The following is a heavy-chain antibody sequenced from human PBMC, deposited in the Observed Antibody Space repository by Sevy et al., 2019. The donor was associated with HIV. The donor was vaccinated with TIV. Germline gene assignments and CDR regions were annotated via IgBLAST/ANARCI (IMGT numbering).Heavy chain of an antibody. V-gene: IGHV3-23*01. D-gene: IGHD2-2*01. Sequence: GGSLRLSCAASGFTFSSYAMSWVRQAPGKGLEWVSAISGSGGSTYYVDSVKGRFTISRDNSKNTLYLQMNSLRAEDTAVYYCAKGGYCSSTSCYGAYYGMDVWGQGTTVTVSS. J-gene: IGHJ6*02. CDR3: AKGGYCSSTSCYGAYYGMDV. CDR1: GFTFSSYA. CDR2: ISGSGGST.